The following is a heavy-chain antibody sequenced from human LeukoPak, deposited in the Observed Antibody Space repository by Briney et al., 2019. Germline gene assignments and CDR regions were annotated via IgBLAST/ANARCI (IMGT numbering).Heavy chain of an antibody. D-gene: IGHD6-19*01. Sequence: SETLSLTCTVSGGSISSYYWSWTRQPPGKGLEWIGYIYYSGSTNYNPSLKSRVTISVDTSKNQFSLKLSSVTAADTAVYYCARVSSGWYLTQYFQHWGQGTLVTVSS. CDR2: IYYSGST. CDR3: ARVSSGWYLTQYFQH. V-gene: IGHV4-59*01. J-gene: IGHJ1*01. CDR1: GGSISSYY.